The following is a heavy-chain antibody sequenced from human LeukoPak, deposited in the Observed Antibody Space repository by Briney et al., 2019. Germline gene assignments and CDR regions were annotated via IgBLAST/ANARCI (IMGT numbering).Heavy chain of an antibody. CDR3: ARLISTSSSRFSDY. CDR2: ISISGENT. D-gene: IGHD6-6*01. Sequence: GGSLRLSCAASGFTFSRYAISWVRQAPGKGLGWVSAISISGENTYYADSVKGRFTISRDTSRNTLYLQMHSLRAEDTAVYYCARLISTSSSRFSDYWGQGTLVTVSS. CDR1: GFTFSRYA. V-gene: IGHV3-23*01. J-gene: IGHJ4*02.